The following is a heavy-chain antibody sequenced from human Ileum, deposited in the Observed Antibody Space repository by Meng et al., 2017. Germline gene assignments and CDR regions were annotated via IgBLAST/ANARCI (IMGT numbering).Heavy chain of an antibody. D-gene: IGHD7-27*01. J-gene: IGHJ4*02. V-gene: IGHV4-4*02. CDR1: GASIIGVNW. CDR3: ARGTGDIRVGFDY. CDR2: IHHSGST. Sequence: VQLRGSGPGLVKPSGTLSLTCTVSGASIIGVNWWTWVRQTPGKGLEWIGEIHHSGSTNSIPSLKNRVTLSVDKSKNQFSLSMTSVTAADTAVYYCARGTGDIRVGFDYWGQGTLVTVSS.